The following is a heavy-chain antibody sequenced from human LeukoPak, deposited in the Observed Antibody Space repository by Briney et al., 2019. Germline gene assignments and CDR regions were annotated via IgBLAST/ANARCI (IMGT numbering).Heavy chain of an antibody. D-gene: IGHD3-22*01. CDR3: ATEGHSSGYYYVAY. Sequence: ASVKVSCKASGYTFTSYYMHWVRQAPGQGLEWMGIINPSGGSTSYAQKFQGRVTMTRDTSTSTAYMELRSLRSDDTAVYYCATEGHSSGYYYVAYWGQGTLVTVSS. J-gene: IGHJ4*02. V-gene: IGHV1-46*01. CDR1: GYTFTSYY. CDR2: INPSGGST.